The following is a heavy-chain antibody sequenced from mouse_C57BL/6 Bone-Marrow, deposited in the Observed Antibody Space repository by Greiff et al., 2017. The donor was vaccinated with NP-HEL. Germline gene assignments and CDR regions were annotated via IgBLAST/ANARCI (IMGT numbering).Heavy chain of an antibody. CDR2: ISDGGSYT. CDR1: GFTFSSYA. D-gene: IGHD2-3*01. V-gene: IGHV5-4*01. Sequence: DVHLVESGGGLVKPGGSLKLSCAASGFTFSSYAMSWVRQTPEKRLEWVATISDGGSYTYYPDNVKGRFTISRDNAKNNLYLQMSHLKSEDTSMYYCARADGYNWGQGTTLTVSS. J-gene: IGHJ2*01. CDR3: ARADGYN.